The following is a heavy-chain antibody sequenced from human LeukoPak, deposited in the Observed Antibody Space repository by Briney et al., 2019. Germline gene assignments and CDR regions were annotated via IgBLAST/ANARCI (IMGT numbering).Heavy chain of an antibody. CDR3: ARQRGVTTHFDY. CDR1: GGSISSSSYY. D-gene: IGHD4-17*01. J-gene: IGHJ4*02. V-gene: IGHV4-39*01. Sequence: PSETLSLTCTVSGGSISSSSYYWGWIRQPPGKGLEWIGSIYYSGSTYYNLSLKSRVTISVDTSKNQFSLQLSSVTAADTAVYYCARQRGVTTHFDYWGQGTLVTVSS. CDR2: IYYSGST.